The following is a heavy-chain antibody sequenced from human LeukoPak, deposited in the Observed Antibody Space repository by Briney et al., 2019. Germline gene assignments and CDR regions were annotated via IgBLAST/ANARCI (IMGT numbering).Heavy chain of an antibody. CDR2: ISGSTSYI. CDR1: AFTFRTYS. J-gene: IGHJ4*02. V-gene: IGHV3-21*01. D-gene: IGHD3-16*02. Sequence: GGSLRLSCVASAFTFRTYSMHWVRQAPGKGLEWVSSISGSTSYIYYADSVRGRFIISRDNAKNSLYLQMNSLRPEDTAVYYCARGSDFVWGSYRPYFDYWGQGTLVTVSS. CDR3: ARGSDFVWGSYRPYFDY.